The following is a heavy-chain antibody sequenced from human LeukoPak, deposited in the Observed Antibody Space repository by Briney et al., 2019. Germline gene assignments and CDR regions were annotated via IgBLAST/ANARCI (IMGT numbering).Heavy chain of an antibody. CDR3: ARVRVGATGLDY. CDR2: IYSGGST. V-gene: IGHV3-53*01. J-gene: IGHJ4*02. Sequence: GGSLRLSCAASGFTFSSYAMTWVRQAPGKGLEWVSVIYSGGSTYYADSMKGRFTISRDNSKNTLYLQLNSLRAEDTAVYYCARVRVGATGLDYWGQGTLVTVSS. CDR1: GFTFSSYA. D-gene: IGHD1-26*01.